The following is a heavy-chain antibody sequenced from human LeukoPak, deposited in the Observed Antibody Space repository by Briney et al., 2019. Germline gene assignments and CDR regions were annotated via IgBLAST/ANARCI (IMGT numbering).Heavy chain of an antibody. CDR1: GFTVGSNY. Sequence: GGSLRLSCAASGFTVGSNYMTWVRQAPGKGLEWVSTIYSGGNTYYADSVKGRFIISRDNSKSTLFLQMNSLRAEDTAVYYCARDRAVPGRGYYFDYWGQGTLVTVSS. J-gene: IGHJ4*02. CDR3: ARDRAVPGRGYYFDY. V-gene: IGHV3-53*01. CDR2: IYSGGNT. D-gene: IGHD6-19*01.